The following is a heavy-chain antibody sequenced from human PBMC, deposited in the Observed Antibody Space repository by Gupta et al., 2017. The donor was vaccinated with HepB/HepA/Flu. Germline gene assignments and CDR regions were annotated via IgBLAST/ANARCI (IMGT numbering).Heavy chain of an antibody. CDR1: GFTFSSYS. CDR2: ISSSSSYI. Sequence: EVQLVESGGGLVKPGGSLRLSCAASGFTFSSYSMNWVRQAPGKGLEWVSSISSSSSYIYYADSVKGRFTISRDNAKNSLYLQMNSLRAEDTAVYYCARDPGRYCSGGSCYRFDYWGQGTLVTVSS. D-gene: IGHD2-15*01. CDR3: ARDPGRYCSGGSCYRFDY. V-gene: IGHV3-21*01. J-gene: IGHJ4*02.